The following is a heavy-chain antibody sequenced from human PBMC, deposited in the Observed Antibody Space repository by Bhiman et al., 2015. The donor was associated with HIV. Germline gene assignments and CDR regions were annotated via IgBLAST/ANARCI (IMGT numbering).Heavy chain of an antibody. Sequence: EVQLVESGGGLVKPGGSLRLSCAASGFTFSSYIMNWVRQAPGKGLEWVSSISSSSSYIYYADSVKGRFTISRDNAKNSLYLQMNSLRAEDTAVYYCARDFRSVGANDAFDIWGQGTMVTVSS. CDR1: GFTFSSYI. CDR3: ARDFRSVGANDAFDI. V-gene: IGHV3-21*01. CDR2: ISSSSSYI. D-gene: IGHD1-26*01. J-gene: IGHJ3*02.